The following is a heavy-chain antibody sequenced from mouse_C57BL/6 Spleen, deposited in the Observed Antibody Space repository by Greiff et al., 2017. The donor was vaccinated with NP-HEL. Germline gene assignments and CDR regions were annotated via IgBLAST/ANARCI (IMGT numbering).Heavy chain of an antibody. CDR1: GYTFTDYY. J-gene: IGHJ4*01. V-gene: IGHV1-26*01. Sequence: EVQLQQSGPELVKPGASVKISCKASGYTFTDYYMNWVKQSHGKSLEWIGDINPNNGGTSYNQKFKGKATLTVDKSSSTAYMELRSLTSEDSAVYYCARSNGYPPLYAMDYWGQGTSVTVSS. CDR2: INPNNGGT. CDR3: ARSNGYPPLYAMDY. D-gene: IGHD2-2*01.